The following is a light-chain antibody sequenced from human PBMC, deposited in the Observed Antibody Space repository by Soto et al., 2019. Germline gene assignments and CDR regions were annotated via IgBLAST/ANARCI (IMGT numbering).Light chain of an antibody. CDR2: KAS. V-gene: IGKV1-5*03. Sequence: DIQMTQSPSTLSASVGDRVTITCRASQSITSWLAWYQQKPGKAPKLLIHKASSLESGVPSRFSGSGSGTEFTLTISSLQPDDFATYYRQHYNSYPWTFGQGTKVEIK. J-gene: IGKJ1*01. CDR1: QSITSW. CDR3: QHYNSYPWT.